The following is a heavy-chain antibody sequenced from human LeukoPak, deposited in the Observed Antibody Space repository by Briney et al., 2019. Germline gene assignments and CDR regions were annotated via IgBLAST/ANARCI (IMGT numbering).Heavy chain of an antibody. CDR1: GYTFTGYY. Sequence: ASVKVSCKASGYTFTGYYMHWVRQAPGQGLEWMGRINPNSGGTNYAQKFQGRVTMTRDTSISTAYMELSRLRSDDTAVYYCARIILPRDDAFDIWGQGTMVTVSS. V-gene: IGHV1-2*06. CDR3: ARIILPRDDAFDI. CDR2: INPNSGGT. D-gene: IGHD2/OR15-2a*01. J-gene: IGHJ3*02.